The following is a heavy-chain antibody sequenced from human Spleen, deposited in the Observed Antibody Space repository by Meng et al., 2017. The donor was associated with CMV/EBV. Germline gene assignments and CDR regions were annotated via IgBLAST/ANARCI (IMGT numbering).Heavy chain of an antibody. CDR2: ISAYNGNT. J-gene: IGHJ3*02. V-gene: IGHV1-18*04. D-gene: IGHD3-3*01. Sequence: ASVKVSCKASGYTFTAHYFHWVRQAPGQGLEWMGWISAYNGNTNYAQKLQGRVTMTTDTSTSTAYMELRSLRSDDTAVYYCARVTTIFGVVSNDAFDIWGQGTMVTVSS. CDR1: GYTFTAHY. CDR3: ARVTTIFGVVSNDAFDI.